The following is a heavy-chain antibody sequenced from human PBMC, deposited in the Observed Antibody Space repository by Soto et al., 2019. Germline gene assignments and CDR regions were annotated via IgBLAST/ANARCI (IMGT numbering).Heavy chain of an antibody. CDR2: VYWDDDK. CDR3: AHRREVSGGETKVPGYFRH. Sequence: QITLKESGPTLVKPTQTLTLTCTFSGFSLSTSGVGVGWIRQPPGKALEWLALVYWDDDKRYSPSLKSRLTTTNDTSKNQVVLTMTNMDPVDTATYYCAHRREVSGGETKVPGYFRHWGQGTLVTVSS. D-gene: IGHD2-15*01. V-gene: IGHV2-5*02. CDR1: GFSLSTSGVG. J-gene: IGHJ1*01.